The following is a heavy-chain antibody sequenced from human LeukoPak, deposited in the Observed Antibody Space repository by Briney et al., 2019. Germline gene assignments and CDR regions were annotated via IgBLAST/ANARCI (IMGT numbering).Heavy chain of an antibody. V-gene: IGHV1-3*01. CDR1: GYTFTTYA. CDR3: ARESSGWYENWFDP. CDR2: INAGSGNT. Sequence: GASVKVSCKASGYTFTTYAMHWVRQAPGQRLEWMGWINAGSGNTKFSQKFQGRITITRDTSASTAYMELSSLRSEDTAVYYCARESSGWYENWFDPWGQGTLVTVSS. J-gene: IGHJ5*02. D-gene: IGHD6-19*01.